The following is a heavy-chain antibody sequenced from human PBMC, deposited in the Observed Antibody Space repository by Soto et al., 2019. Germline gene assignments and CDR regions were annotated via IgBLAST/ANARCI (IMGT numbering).Heavy chain of an antibody. V-gene: IGHV4-59*01. Sequence: PSETLSLTCTVSGGSISSYYWSWIRQPPGKGLEWIGYIYYSGSTNYNPSLKSRVTISVDTSKNQSSLKLSSVTAADTAVYYCARDRRDYDFWSGHYYYYGMDVWGQGTTVTVSS. J-gene: IGHJ6*02. CDR3: ARDRRDYDFWSGHYYYYGMDV. CDR2: IYYSGST. D-gene: IGHD3-3*01. CDR1: GGSISSYY.